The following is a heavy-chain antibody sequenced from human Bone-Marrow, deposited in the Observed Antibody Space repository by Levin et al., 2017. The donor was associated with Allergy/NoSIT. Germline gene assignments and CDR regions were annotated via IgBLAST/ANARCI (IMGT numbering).Heavy chain of an antibody. J-gene: IGHJ4*02. D-gene: IGHD4-17*01. CDR1: GGTFSSYS. CDR3: ARAATVTTPHDY. V-gene: IGHV1-69*04. CDR2: IIPILGIA. Sequence: SVKVSCKASGGTFSSYSISWVRQAPGQGLEWMGRIIPILGIANYAQKFQGRVTITADKSTSTAYMELSSLRSEDTAVYYCARAATVTTPHDYWGQGTLVTVSS.